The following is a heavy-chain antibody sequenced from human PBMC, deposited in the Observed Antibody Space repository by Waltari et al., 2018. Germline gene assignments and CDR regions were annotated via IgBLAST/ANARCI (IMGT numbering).Heavy chain of an antibody. D-gene: IGHD5-18*01. J-gene: IGHJ6*02. Sequence: QVQLQGSGPGLAKASQTLSLTCDVSGGSISNLNFYWSWIRQPAGKGLEWIGRIYRSGVTDYNPSLRGRATMFLDMSKNQFSLTVDSLIAADTAVYYCAVSPDTATSRAAFHFWGPGTTVSVSS. CDR1: GGSISNLNFY. CDR2: IYRSGVT. CDR3: AVSPDTATSRAAFHF. V-gene: IGHV4-61*02.